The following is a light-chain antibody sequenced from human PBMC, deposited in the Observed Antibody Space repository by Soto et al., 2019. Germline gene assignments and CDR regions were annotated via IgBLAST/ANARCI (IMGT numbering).Light chain of an antibody. CDR2: GNS. V-gene: IGLV1-40*01. Sequence: QSVLTQPPSVSGAPGQRVTISCTGSSSNIGAGYEVHWYQQLPGTAPKLLIYGNSNRPSGVPDRFSGSKSGTSASLAITGLQAEDEADYYCQSYDSSLSGHYVFGTGTSSPS. J-gene: IGLJ1*01. CDR1: SSNIGAGYE. CDR3: QSYDSSLSGHYV.